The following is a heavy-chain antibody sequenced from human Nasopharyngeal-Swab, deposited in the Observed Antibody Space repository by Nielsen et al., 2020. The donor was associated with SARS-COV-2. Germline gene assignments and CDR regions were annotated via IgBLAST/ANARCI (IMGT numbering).Heavy chain of an antibody. CDR3: AKGDESSGIFDY. J-gene: IGHJ4*02. D-gene: IGHD3-22*01. Sequence: GESLKISCATSGFTFSSYAMSWVRQAPGKGLEWVSAISYTGGRTYYADSVKGRFTISRDNSNSTPYLQMISLRPEDTAIYYCAKGDESSGIFDYWGQGTLVTVSS. CDR2: ISYTGGRT. V-gene: IGHV3-23*01. CDR1: GFTFSSYA.